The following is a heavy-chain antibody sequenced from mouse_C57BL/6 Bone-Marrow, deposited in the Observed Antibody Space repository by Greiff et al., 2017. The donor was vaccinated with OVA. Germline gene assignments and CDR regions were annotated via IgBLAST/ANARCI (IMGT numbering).Heavy chain of an antibody. CDR3: ARRNYGSSSWFAY. CDR1: GYTFTSYW. D-gene: IGHD1-1*01. Sequence: VQLQQPGAELVKPGASVKMSCKASGYTFTSYWITWVKQRLGQGLEWIGDIYPGSGSTNYNEKFKSKATLTVDTSSSTAYMQLSSLTSEDSAVYYCARRNYGSSSWFAYWGQGTLVTVSA. CDR2: IYPGSGST. J-gene: IGHJ3*01. V-gene: IGHV1-55*01.